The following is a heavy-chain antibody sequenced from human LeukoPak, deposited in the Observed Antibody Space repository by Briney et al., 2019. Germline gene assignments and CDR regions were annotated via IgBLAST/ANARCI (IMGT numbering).Heavy chain of an antibody. Sequence: GGSLRLSCVTSGFTFSGYWMHWVRQGPEKGLELVSRIDNDGHGIIYADSVKGRFTTSRDNVKNTLYLQMNSLRVEDTAVYYGAAGGGWDPSFGVVTHIDAWGKGTTVVVS. CDR2: IDNDGHGI. V-gene: IGHV3-74*01. CDR1: GFTFSGYW. D-gene: IGHD3-3*01. CDR3: AAGGGWDPSFGVVTHIDA. J-gene: IGHJ6*03.